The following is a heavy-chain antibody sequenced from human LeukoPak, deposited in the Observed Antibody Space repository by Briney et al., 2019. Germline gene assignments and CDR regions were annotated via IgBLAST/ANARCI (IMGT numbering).Heavy chain of an antibody. CDR1: GGSLSGYY. Sequence: PSETLSLTCTVSGGSLSGYYWSGSRQSAGKGLEWIGRIYSSGSTTYNPSLKSRVTMSEDTSKNQFSLKLNSVTAADTAVYYCARGDYYGSGNTYYYFGYWGQGILVTVSS. D-gene: IGHD3-10*01. V-gene: IGHV4-4*07. CDR2: IYSSGST. J-gene: IGHJ4*02. CDR3: ARGDYYGSGNTYYYFGY.